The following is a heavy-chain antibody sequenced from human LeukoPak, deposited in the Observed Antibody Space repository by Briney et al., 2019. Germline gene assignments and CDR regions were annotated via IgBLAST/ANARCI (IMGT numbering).Heavy chain of an antibody. Sequence: SETLSLTCAVYGGSFSGYYWSWIRQPPGKGLEWIGEINHSGSTNYNPSLKNRVTISVDTSKNQFSLKLSSVTAADTAVYYCARGVDSPDYYYGRDVWGQGTT. CDR3: ARGVDSPDYYYGRDV. CDR1: GGSFSGYY. D-gene: IGHD3-9*01. CDR2: INHSGST. J-gene: IGHJ6*02. V-gene: IGHV4-34*01.